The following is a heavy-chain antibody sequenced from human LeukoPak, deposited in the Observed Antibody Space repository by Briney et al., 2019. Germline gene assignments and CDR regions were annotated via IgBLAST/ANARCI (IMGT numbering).Heavy chain of an antibody. CDR2: IRSKAYGGTT. J-gene: IGHJ6*03. V-gene: IGHV3-49*03. D-gene: IGHD3-10*01. CDR3: TRGELWSGELLYYMDV. CDR1: GFTFGDYA. Sequence: GGSLRLSCTASGFTFGDYAMSWFRQAPGKGLEWVGFIRSKAYGGTTEYAASVKGRFTISRDDSKSIAYLQMNSLKSEDTAVYYCTRGELWSGELLYYMDVWGKGTTVTVSS.